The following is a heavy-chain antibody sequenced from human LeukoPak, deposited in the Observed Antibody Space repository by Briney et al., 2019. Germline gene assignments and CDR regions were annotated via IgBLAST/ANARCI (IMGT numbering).Heavy chain of an antibody. CDR1: GFTFSSYD. D-gene: IGHD2-21*02. V-gene: IGHV3-23*01. CDR3: AKGERAYCGGACYYDY. Sequence: LPGGSLRLSCAASGFTFSSYDMSWFRQAPGKGLEWVSAISGSGGSTYYADSVKGRFTISRDNSKNTLYLQMNSLRAEDTAVYYCAKGERAYCGGACYYDYSGQGTLVTVSS. CDR2: ISGSGGST. J-gene: IGHJ4*02.